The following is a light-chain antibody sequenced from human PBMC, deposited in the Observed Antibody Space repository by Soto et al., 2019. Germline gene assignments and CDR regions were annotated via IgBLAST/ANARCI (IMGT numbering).Light chain of an antibody. CDR1: SSNIGSYYD. V-gene: IGLV1-40*01. CDR3: QSYDSSLSHVV. J-gene: IGLJ2*01. Sequence: QSALTQPPSVSGAPGQRVTIPCTGSSSNIGSYYDVHWYQQLPGTVPKLLIYGDNNRPSGVPDRFSGSKSSTSASLAITGLQAEDEADYYCQSYDSSLSHVVFGGGTKVTVL. CDR2: GDN.